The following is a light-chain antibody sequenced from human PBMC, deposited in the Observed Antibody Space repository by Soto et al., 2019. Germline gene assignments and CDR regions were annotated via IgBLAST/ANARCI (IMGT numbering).Light chain of an antibody. CDR2: GAS. J-gene: IGKJ4*01. CDR3: QQYHTWPIT. V-gene: IGKV3-15*01. Sequence: DIVMTQSPATLSVAPGERVTFSCRASQGVSRKLAWYQHKPGQAPRLLISGASTGATGIPARFSGSGSGTEFTLTISSPQSEDFAIYYCQQYHTWPITFGGGTKVEIK. CDR1: QGVSRK.